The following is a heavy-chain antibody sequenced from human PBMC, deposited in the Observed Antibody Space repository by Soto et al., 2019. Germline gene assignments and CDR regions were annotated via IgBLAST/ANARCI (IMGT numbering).Heavy chain of an antibody. CDR1: GGTFSSYA. Sequence: SVKVSCKASGGTFSSYAISWVRQAPGQGLEWMGGIIPISGTANYAQRLQGRVTMTADTATSAAYMELGSLRSDDTAVYYCARLSYYYDSSGFVVPGEGFPSPDYWGQGTLVTVSS. V-gene: IGHV1-69*06. D-gene: IGHD3-22*01. J-gene: IGHJ4*02. CDR3: ARLSYYYDSSGFVVPGEGFPSPDY. CDR2: IIPISGTA.